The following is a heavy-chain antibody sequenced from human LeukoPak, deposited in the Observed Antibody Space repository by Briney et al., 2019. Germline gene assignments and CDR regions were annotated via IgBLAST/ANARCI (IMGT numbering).Heavy chain of an antibody. D-gene: IGHD3-3*01. CDR2: IYYSGST. V-gene: IGHV4-59*01. CDR3: ARSHGRYYDFWSGYYGY. CDR1: GGPFSSYY. J-gene: IGHJ4*02. Sequence: PSETLSLIRTVSGGPFSSYYWRWIRQPPGKGLEWIGYIYYSGSTNYNPSLKSRVTISVDTSKNQFSLKLSSVTAADTAVYYCARSHGRYYDFWSGYYGYWGQGTLVTVSS.